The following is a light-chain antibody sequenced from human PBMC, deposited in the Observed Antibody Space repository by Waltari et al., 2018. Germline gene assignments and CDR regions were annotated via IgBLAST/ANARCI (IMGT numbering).Light chain of an antibody. J-gene: IGLJ1*01. CDR2: STN. Sequence: QAFLAPPPSASGAPRQRVTISWSWKTFNIGSNTFSLVQQVPNMAPQLLLPSTNQRPAGVPGRCSGSKSGTSASLAISGLQSDDEADYYCAAWDDRLHGYVFGPGTRVTV. CDR3: AAWDDRLHGYV. CDR1: TFNIGSNT. V-gene: IGLV1-44*01.